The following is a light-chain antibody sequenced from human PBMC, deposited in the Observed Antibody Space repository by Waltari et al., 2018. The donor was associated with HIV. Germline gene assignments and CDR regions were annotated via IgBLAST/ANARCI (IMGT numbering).Light chain of an antibody. J-gene: IGLJ2*01. CDR2: EVT. CDR3: SSYAANNTFVI. V-gene: IGLV2-8*01. Sequence: QSALTQPPSASGPPGQSVTISCTGTSNDVGRYDFVSWYQLRPGNGPKLIIYEVTKRPSGVAVRFTGSKSGNTASLTVSGLQNDDEADYYCSSYAANNTFVIFGGGTKLTVL. CDR1: SNDVGRYDF.